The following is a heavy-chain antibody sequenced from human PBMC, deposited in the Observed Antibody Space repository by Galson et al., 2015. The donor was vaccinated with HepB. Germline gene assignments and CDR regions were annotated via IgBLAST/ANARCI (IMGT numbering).Heavy chain of an antibody. CDR2: ITPFNGNT. CDR3: ARLGDYGDTRYAFDI. V-gene: IGHV1-45*02. J-gene: IGHJ3*02. CDR1: GSTFTYRY. D-gene: IGHD4-17*01. Sequence: SVKVSCKASGSTFTYRYLHWVRQAPGQALEWMGWITPFNGNTNYAQKFQDRVTITRDRSMSTAYMELSSLRSEDTAMYYCARLGDYGDTRYAFDIWGQGTMVTVSS.